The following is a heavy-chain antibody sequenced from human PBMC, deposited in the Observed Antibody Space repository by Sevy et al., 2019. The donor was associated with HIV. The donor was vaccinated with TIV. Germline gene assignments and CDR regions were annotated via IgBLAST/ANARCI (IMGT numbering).Heavy chain of an antibody. D-gene: IGHD3-22*01. CDR1: GFDVGTNY. J-gene: IGHJ4*02. Sequence: GGSLRLSCEASGFDVGTNYMNWVRQAPGRGLEWVSVIYSSGDTDYADSVKGGFTISRANSRNTLYLQINRLRAEDTDVYYCASSLLYLYESNGHYPLDYWGRGTLVTVSS. CDR2: IYSSGDT. CDR3: ASSLLYLYESNGHYPLDY. V-gene: IGHV3-53*01.